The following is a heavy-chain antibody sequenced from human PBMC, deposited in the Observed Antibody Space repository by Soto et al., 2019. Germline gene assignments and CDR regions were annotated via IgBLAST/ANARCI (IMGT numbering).Heavy chain of an antibody. V-gene: IGHV3-33*01. J-gene: IGHJ5*02. CDR2: IWDDGSNK. CDR1: GFTFSSYG. D-gene: IGHD3-3*01. CDR3: VRFLINQGRWFDP. Sequence: QVQLVESGGGVVQPGRSLRLSCAASGFTFSSYGMHWVRQAPGKGLEWVAVIWDDGSNKYYADSVKGRFTISRDNSKNTLYLQMNSLRAEDTALYYCVRFLINQGRWFDPWGQGTLVTVSS.